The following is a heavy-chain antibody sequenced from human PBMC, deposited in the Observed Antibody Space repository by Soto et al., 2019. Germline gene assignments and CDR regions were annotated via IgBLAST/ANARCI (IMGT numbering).Heavy chain of an antibody. CDR3: AGGYSSASYFDF. CDR2: ISYIGYT. D-gene: IGHD6-25*01. Sequence: QVQLQESGPGLVKPSETLSLTCAVSGGSISSYYWSWIRQPPGKGLEWIGYISYIGYTNYNPSLKSRVTISVDTSKKQFSLKVSSVTAADTAVYYCAGGYSSASYFDFWGQGTLVTVSS. J-gene: IGHJ4*02. V-gene: IGHV4-59*01. CDR1: GGSISSYY.